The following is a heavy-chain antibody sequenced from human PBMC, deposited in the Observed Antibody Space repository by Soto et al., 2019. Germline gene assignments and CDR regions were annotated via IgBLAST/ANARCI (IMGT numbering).Heavy chain of an antibody. Sequence: EVQLLESGGGLVQPGGSLRLSCAASGFTFSSYAMSWVRQAPGKGLEWVSAISGSGGSTYYADSVKGRFTISRDNSKNTLYLQMNSLRAEDRAVYYCAKGPGYYGSGSWDYWGQGTLVTVSS. CDR3: AKGPGYYGSGSWDY. V-gene: IGHV3-23*01. D-gene: IGHD3-10*01. CDR2: ISGSGGST. J-gene: IGHJ4*02. CDR1: GFTFSSYA.